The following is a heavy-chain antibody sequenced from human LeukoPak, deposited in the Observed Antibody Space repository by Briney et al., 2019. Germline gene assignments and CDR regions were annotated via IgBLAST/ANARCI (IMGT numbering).Heavy chain of an antibody. CDR2: FNGGGDAT. CDR3: AQANPAARGVNFDF. D-gene: IGHD3-10*01. CDR1: RLTFSSSA. Sequence: PRGSLRLSCAAPRLTFSSSAISWVRQAPGKGLEWLSTFNGGGDATYYADSVKGRFTISRDTSKNTLYLQMSSLRTEDTAIYYCAQANPAARGVNFDFWGQGTLVTVSS. V-gene: IGHV3-23*01. J-gene: IGHJ4*02.